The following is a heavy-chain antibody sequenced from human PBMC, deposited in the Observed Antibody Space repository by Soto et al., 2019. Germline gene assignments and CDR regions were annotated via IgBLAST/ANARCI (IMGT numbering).Heavy chain of an antibody. CDR1: GFPFSSTD. CDR3: AKNSGWFNT. D-gene: IGHD3-10*01. V-gene: IGHV3-23*01. J-gene: IGHJ5*02. CDR2: IDGSGGTT. Sequence: GGSLRVSCAASGFPFSSTDMTWVRQAPGKGLDWVSTIDGSGGTTYYADSVKGRFTISRDNFMNTVYLQMNSLRADDTALYYCAKNSGWFNTWGQGALVTVSS.